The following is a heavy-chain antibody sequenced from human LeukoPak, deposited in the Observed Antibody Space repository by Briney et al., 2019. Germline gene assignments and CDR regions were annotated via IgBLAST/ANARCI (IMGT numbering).Heavy chain of an antibody. CDR1: GFTFTNTW. D-gene: IGHD3-10*01. Sequence: PGGSLRLSCEASGFTFTNTWMSWVRQAPGKGLEWVGRVKSKADDGTTDYAAPVQGRFTISRDDSKNTLSLQMNSLKTEDTAVYYCATEGGSGSYYGDDAFDMWGQGTMVTVSS. V-gene: IGHV3-15*01. CDR2: VKSKADDGTT. CDR3: ATEGGSGSYYGDDAFDM. J-gene: IGHJ3*02.